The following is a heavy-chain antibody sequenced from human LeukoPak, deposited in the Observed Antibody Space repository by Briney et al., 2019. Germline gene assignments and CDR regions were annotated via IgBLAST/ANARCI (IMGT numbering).Heavy chain of an antibody. Sequence: SETLSLTCSVSGGSFSSSTYYWGWIRQPPGKGLEWIGAIYYSGTSYYNSSLKSRVTISVDTSKNQFSLKLTSVTAADTAVYYCARHSIGWYYFDYWGQGTLVTVSS. D-gene: IGHD6-19*01. CDR3: ARHSIGWYYFDY. J-gene: IGHJ4*02. V-gene: IGHV4-39*01. CDR2: IYYSGTS. CDR1: GGSFSSSTYY.